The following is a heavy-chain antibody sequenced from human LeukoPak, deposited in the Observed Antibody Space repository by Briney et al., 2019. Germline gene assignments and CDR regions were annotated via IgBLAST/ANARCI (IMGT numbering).Heavy chain of an antibody. CDR3: ASGLDYGGNLWY. CDR2: INPSGGST. J-gene: IGHJ4*02. D-gene: IGHD4-23*01. Sequence: ASVKVSCKASGYTFTSYYMHWVRQAPGQGLEWMGIINPSGGSTSYAQKFQGRVTMTRDTSISTAYMELSRLRSDDTAVYYCASGLDYGGNLWYWGQGTLVTVSS. V-gene: IGHV1-46*01. CDR1: GYTFTSYY.